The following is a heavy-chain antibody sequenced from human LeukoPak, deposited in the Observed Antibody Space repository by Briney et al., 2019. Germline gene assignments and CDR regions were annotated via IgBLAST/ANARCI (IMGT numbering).Heavy chain of an antibody. CDR3: ARAVGPFDY. Sequence: PGGSLRLSCAASGFTLSTYGMHWVRQAPGRGLEWVAVIWYDGTNKYYGDSVKGRFTISRDNSKNTLYLQMNSLRAEDTAVYYCARAVGPFDYWGEGTLVTVSS. V-gene: IGHV3-33*01. CDR2: IWYDGTNK. CDR1: GFTLSTYG. J-gene: IGHJ4*02.